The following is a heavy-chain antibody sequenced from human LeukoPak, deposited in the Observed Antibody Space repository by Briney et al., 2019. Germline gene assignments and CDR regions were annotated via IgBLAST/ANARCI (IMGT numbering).Heavy chain of an antibody. J-gene: IGHJ6*02. CDR1: GGSFSGYY. V-gene: IGHV4-34*01. Sequence: SETLSLTCAVYGGSFSGYYWNWIRQPPGKGLEWIGEINHRGSTNYNPSLKSRVTISVDTSKNQFSLKLTSVTAADTAVYYCARGDIVVVPAAISYGTDVWGQGTTVTVSS. CDR3: ARGDIVVVPAAISYGTDV. CDR2: INHRGST. D-gene: IGHD2-2*01.